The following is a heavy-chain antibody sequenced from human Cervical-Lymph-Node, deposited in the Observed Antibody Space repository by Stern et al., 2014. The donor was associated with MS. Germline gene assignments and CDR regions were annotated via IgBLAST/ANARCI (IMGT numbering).Heavy chain of an antibody. CDR3: ARDHNGDFDYLDY. CDR2: IWYDGSNK. V-gene: IGHV3-33*01. CDR1: GFTFSRNA. Sequence: VQLVESGGGVVQPGRSLRLSCAASGFTFSRNAMHWVRQAPGKGLEWVATIWYDGSNKYYADFVKGRFTISRDNSRDTLYLQMNSLRAEDTAVYFCARDHNGDFDYLDYWGQGTLVTVSS. D-gene: IGHD4-17*01. J-gene: IGHJ4*02.